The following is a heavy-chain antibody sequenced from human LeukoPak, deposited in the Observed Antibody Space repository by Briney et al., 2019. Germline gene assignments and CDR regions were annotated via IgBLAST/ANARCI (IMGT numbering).Heavy chain of an antibody. CDR1: AYFSISYW. CDR3: ARYYEGVDY. V-gene: IGHV5-51*01. CDR2: TYPGDSDT. D-gene: IGHD3-16*01. J-gene: IGHJ4*02. Sequence: EALKSFCKGAAYFSISYWSGWVRQKAGENRVEMGFTYPGDSDTRYSPSFQGQVTISADKSISTAYLQWSSLKASDTAMYYCARYYEGVDYWGQGTLVTVSS.